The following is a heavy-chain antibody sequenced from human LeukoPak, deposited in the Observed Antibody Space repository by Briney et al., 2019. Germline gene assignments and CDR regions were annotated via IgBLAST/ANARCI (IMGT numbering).Heavy chain of an antibody. CDR3: AKVIGDYNWNDYSSVTFDY. V-gene: IGHV3-33*06. CDR2: IWYDGSNK. CDR1: GFTLSSYG. D-gene: IGHD1-20*01. Sequence: AGGSLRLPCAASGFTLSSYGLHRVRPAPGQGLGGVAVIWYDGSNKYYADSVKGRFTISRDNSKNTLYLQMNSLRAEDTAVYYCAKVIGDYNWNDYSSVTFDYWGQGTLVTVSS. J-gene: IGHJ4*02.